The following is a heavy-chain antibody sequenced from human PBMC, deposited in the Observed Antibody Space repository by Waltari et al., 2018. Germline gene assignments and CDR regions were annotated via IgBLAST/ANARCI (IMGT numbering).Heavy chain of an antibody. CDR3: AKDDTAMGPFDY. V-gene: IGHV3-30*02. CDR1: GFTFSSYG. CDR2: IRYDGSNK. J-gene: IGHJ4*02. Sequence: QVQLVESGGGVVQPGGSLRLSCAASGFTFSSYGMPWVRQAPGKGLEWVAFIRYDGSNKYYADSVKGRFTISRDNSKNTLYLQMNSLRAEDTAVYYCAKDDTAMGPFDYWGQGTLVTVSS. D-gene: IGHD5-18*01.